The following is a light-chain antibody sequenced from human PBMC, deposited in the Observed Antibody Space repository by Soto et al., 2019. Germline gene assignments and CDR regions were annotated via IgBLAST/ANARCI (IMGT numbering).Light chain of an antibody. CDR2: AAS. V-gene: IGKV1-9*01. CDR1: QDISSY. CDR3: QQYNDWPQT. Sequence: IQVTQSPSPLSASVGDRVTITCRASQDISSYLAWYQQKPGKAPTLLIYAASTLQSGVPSRFSGSGFGTDFNLTISRLQAEDFAVYYCQQYNDWPQTFGQGTKVDIK. J-gene: IGKJ1*01.